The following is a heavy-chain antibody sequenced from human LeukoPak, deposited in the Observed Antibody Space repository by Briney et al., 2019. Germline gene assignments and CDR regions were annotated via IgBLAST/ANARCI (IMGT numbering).Heavy chain of an antibody. J-gene: IGHJ3*02. CDR2: ISGSGGST. CDR3: ARAGKYYDFWSGYIPADAFDI. D-gene: IGHD3-3*01. Sequence: GGSLRLSCAASGFTFSSYAMSWVRQAPGKGLDWVSAISGSGGSTYYSDSVKGRFTISRDNSKNTLYLQMNSLRAEDTAVYYCARAGKYYDFWSGYIPADAFDIWGQGTMVTVSS. CDR1: GFTFSSYA. V-gene: IGHV3-23*01.